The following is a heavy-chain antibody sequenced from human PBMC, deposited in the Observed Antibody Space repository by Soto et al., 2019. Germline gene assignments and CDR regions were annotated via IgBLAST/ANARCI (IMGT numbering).Heavy chain of an antibody. CDR2: MSPSSGNT. V-gene: IGHV1-8*02. CDR1: GYNFNTYD. CDR3: ARGITQGYDY. Sequence: QVQLVQSGAEVEKPGASVKVSCQASGYNFNTYDINWVRQATGQGLEWMGWMSPSSGNTGYAQKFQGRVTMTRDTSVSTAYMELNSLKSDDTAVYYCARGITQGYDYWGQGTPVTVSS. J-gene: IGHJ4*02. D-gene: IGHD1-20*01.